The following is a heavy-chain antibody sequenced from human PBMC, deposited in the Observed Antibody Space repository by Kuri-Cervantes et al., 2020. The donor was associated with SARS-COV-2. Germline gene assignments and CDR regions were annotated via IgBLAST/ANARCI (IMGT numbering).Heavy chain of an antibody. Sequence: SETLSLTCAVYGGSFSGYYWSWIRQPPGKGLEWIGEINHSGSTNYNPSLKSRVTISVDTSKNQFSLKLSSVTAADTAVYYCARHWATMVRGVTYYYGMDVWGQGTTVTVSS. V-gene: IGHV4-34*01. J-gene: IGHJ6*02. D-gene: IGHD3-10*01. CDR1: GGSFSGYY. CDR3: ARHWATMVRGVTYYYGMDV. CDR2: INHSGST.